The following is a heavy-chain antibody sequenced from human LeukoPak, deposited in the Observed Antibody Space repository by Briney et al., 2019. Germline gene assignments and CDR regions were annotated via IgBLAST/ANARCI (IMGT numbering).Heavy chain of an antibody. CDR3: ASTVTHPYGMDV. D-gene: IGHD4-11*01. J-gene: IGHJ6*02. CDR1: GYTFTGNY. V-gene: IGHV1-2*02. Sequence: GASVKVSCKASGYTFTGNYMHWVRQAPGQGLEWMGWINPNSGGTNYAEKFQGRVTVTRDTSISTAYMELSRLRSDDTAVYYCASTVTHPYGMDVWGQGTTVTVSS. CDR2: INPNSGGT.